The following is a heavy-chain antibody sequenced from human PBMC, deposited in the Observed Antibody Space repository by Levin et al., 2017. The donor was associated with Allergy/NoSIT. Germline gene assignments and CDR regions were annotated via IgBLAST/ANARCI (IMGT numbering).Heavy chain of an antibody. D-gene: IGHD2-2*01. Sequence: SGPTLVKPTQTLTLTCTFSGFSLSTSGMCVSWIRQPPGKALEWLARIDWDDDKYYSTSLKTRLTISKDTSKNQVVLTMTNMDPVDTATYYCARYRVVVPAAMSFDYWGQGTLVTVSS. CDR2: IDWDDDK. CDR1: GFSLSTSGMC. V-gene: IGHV2-70*11. J-gene: IGHJ4*02. CDR3: ARYRVVVPAAMSFDY.